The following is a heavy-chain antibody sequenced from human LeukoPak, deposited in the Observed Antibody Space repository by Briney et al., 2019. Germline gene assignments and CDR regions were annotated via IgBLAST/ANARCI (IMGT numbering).Heavy chain of an antibody. CDR3: AREKYDGKSWDS. J-gene: IGHJ4*02. CDR1: GYAFTVYY. V-gene: IGHV1-2*06. CDR2: INPNSGGT. Sequence: GASVKVSCKASGYAFTVYYIHWVRQAPGQGLEWMGRINPNSGGTNYAQNFQGRVTMTRDTSISTAYMELTRLRSDDTAVYYCAREKYDGKSWDSWGQGTLVTVSS. D-gene: IGHD4-23*01.